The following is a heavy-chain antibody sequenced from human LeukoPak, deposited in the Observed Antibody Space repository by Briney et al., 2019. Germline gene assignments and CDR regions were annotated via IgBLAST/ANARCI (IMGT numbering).Heavy chain of an antibody. CDR1: GFAFDDYA. D-gene: IGHD3-3*01. V-gene: IGHV3-9*03. CDR3: AKDISRDFGVVIFFN. CDR2: ISWNSGSI. Sequence: GRSLRLSCAASGFAFDDYAMHWVRQAPGKGLEWVSGISWNSGSIGYADSVKGRFTISRDNAKNSLYLQMNSLRAEDMALYYCAKDISRDFGVVIFFNWGQGTMVTVSS. J-gene: IGHJ3*01.